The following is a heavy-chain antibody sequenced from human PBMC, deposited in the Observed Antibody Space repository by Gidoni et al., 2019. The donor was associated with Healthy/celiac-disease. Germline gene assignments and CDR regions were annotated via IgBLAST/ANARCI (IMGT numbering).Heavy chain of an antibody. CDR1: GGTFSSYA. V-gene: IGHV1-69*01. J-gene: IGHJ5*02. CDR3: ARDLEYCSGGSCYNWFDP. D-gene: IGHD2-15*01. Sequence: QVQLVQSGAEVKKPGSSVKVSCKASGGTFSSYAISWVRQAPGQGLEWMGGIIPIFVTANYAQKFQGSVTITADESTRTAYMELSSLRSEDTAVYYCARDLEYCSGGSCYNWFDPWGQGTLVTVSS. CDR2: IIPIFVTA.